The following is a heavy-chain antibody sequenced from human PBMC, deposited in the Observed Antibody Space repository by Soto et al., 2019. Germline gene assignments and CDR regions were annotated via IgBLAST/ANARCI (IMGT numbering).Heavy chain of an antibody. D-gene: IGHD6-19*01. CDR1: GFTFSSYG. CDR3: AREHKTLAGYYGMDV. J-gene: IGHJ6*02. CDR2: IWYDGSNK. Sequence: QVQLVESGGGVVQPGRSLRLSCAASGFTFSSYGMHWVRQAPGKGLEWVAVIWYDGSNKYYADSVKGRFTISRDNSKNTLDLQMNSLRAEDTAVYYCAREHKTLAGYYGMDVWGQGTTVTVSS. V-gene: IGHV3-33*01.